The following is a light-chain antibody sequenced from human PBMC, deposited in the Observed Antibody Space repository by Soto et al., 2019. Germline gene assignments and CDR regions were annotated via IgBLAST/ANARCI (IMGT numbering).Light chain of an antibody. V-gene: IGKV3-15*01. CDR2: GAS. CDR1: QSVSTN. J-gene: IGKJ1*01. CDR3: QHYNNWPPWT. Sequence: EIVMTQSPATLSVSPGERATLSCRASQSVSTNLAWYQQKLGQAPRLLIYGASTRATGIPARFSGSGSGTEFTLTISSLQSEDVAVYYCQHYNNWPPWTFGQGTKVESK.